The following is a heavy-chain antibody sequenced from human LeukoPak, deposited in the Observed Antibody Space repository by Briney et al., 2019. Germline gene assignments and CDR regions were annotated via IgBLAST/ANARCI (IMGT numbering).Heavy chain of an antibody. CDR2: VNHSGST. J-gene: IGHJ4*02. V-gene: IGHV4-34*01. Sequence: PSETLSLTCAVYGGSFSGYYWIWIRQPPGKGLEWIGEVNHSGSTNYNPSLKSRVTISVATSKNQSSLKLSSVTAADTAVYYCARGHGHYIWGSYRNPGTYYFDYWGQGTLVTVSS. D-gene: IGHD3-16*02. CDR1: GGSFSGYY. CDR3: ARGHGHYIWGSYRNPGTYYFDY.